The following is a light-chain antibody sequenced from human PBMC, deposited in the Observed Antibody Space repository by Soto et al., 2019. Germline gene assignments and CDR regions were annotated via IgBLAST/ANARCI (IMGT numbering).Light chain of an antibody. CDR1: QNIRNY. CDR2: AAS. CDR3: QQSYSTPRWT. J-gene: IGKJ1*01. V-gene: IGKV1-39*01. Sequence: DIPMTQSPSSLSASVGDRVTITCRASQNIRNYLNWYQQKPGKAPKFLIYAASSLQSGVPSRFSGSGSGTDFTLTISSLQPEDFATYYCQQSYSTPRWTFGQGTKVEIK.